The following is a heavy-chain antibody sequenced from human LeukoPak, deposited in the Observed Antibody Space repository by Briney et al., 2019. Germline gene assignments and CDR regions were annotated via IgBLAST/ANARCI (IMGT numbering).Heavy chain of an antibody. V-gene: IGHV1-46*01. CDR2: ISPSGGST. D-gene: IGHD5-24*01. CDR3: ARDNSVRDEAWWFNP. CDR1: GYTFTSND. Sequence: ASVKVSCKAVGYTFTSNDMHWVRQAPGQGPEWMGVISPSGGSTTYAQKFQGRVTLTSDKSTSTDYLVLSSLRSEDTAVYYCARDNSVRDEAWWFNPWGQGTLVTVSS. J-gene: IGHJ5*02.